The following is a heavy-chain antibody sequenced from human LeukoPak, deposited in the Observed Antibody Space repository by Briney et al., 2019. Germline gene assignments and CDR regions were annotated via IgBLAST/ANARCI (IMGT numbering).Heavy chain of an antibody. CDR1: GYSFTSYD. J-gene: IGHJ4*02. CDR2: MNPNSGNT. CDR3: ATSLFCSNGVCYPGGYYFDY. Sequence: GSVKVSCKASGYSFTSYDVTWVRQAPGQGLEWMGWMNPNSGNTAYAQKFQGRVTITSDTSITTAYMELSSLRSEDTAVYYCATSLFCSNGVCYPGGYYFDYWGQGTLVTVSS. V-gene: IGHV1-8*03. D-gene: IGHD2-8*01.